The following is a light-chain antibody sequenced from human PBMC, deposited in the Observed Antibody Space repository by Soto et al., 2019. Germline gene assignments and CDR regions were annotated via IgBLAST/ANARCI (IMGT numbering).Light chain of an antibody. V-gene: IGLV2-8*01. J-gene: IGLJ3*02. CDR2: EVS. CDR1: SSDVGGYNY. CDR3: SSYGGSNNLV. Sequence: QSALTQPASVSGSPGQSITISCTGSSSDVGGYNYVSWYQQHPGKAPKLMIYEVSKRPSGVPDRFSGSKSGNTASLTVSGLQAEDEAVYYCSSYGGSNNLVFGGGTKLTVL.